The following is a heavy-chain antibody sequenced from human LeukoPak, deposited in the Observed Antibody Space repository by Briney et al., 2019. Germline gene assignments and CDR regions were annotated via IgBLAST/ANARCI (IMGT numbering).Heavy chain of an antibody. CDR3: ARDLKAAADYYFDY. CDR2: ISTDGRDK. J-gene: IGHJ4*02. Sequence: GGSLRLSCAASGFSFSDAWMNWVRQAPGKGLEWVAVISTDGRDKHHADSVKGRFTISRDNSKNTLFLQMNSLRVEDTAKYYCARDLKAAADYYFDYWGQGTLVTVSS. CDR1: GFSFSDAW. D-gene: IGHD6-13*01. V-gene: IGHV3-30*03.